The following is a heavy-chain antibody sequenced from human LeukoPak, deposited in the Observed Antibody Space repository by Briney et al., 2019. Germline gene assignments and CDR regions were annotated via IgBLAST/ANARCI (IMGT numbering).Heavy chain of an antibody. V-gene: IGHV4-39*01. CDR2: IYYSGST. CDR1: GGSISSSSYY. CDR3: ASHDYYDSSGGGD. D-gene: IGHD3-22*01. Sequence: SETLSLTCTVSGGSISSSSYYWGWIRQPPGKGLEWIGSIYYSGSTYYNPSLKSRVTISVDTSKNQFSLKLSSVTAADTAVYYCASHDYYDSSGGGDWGQGTLVTVSS. J-gene: IGHJ4*02.